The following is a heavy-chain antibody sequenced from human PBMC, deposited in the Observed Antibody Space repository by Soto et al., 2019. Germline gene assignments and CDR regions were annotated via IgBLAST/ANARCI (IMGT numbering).Heavy chain of an antibody. J-gene: IGHJ6*02. V-gene: IGHV4-34*01. CDR3: ARTDAFPNSGYDYSYYYYGMDV. Sequence: SETLSLTCAVYGGSFSGYYWSWIRRPPGKGLEWIGEINHSGSTNYNPSLKSRVTISVDTSKNQFSLKLSSVTAADTAVYYCARTDAFPNSGYDYSYYYYGMDVWGQGTTVTVSS. CDR1: GGSFSGYY. CDR2: INHSGST. D-gene: IGHD5-12*01.